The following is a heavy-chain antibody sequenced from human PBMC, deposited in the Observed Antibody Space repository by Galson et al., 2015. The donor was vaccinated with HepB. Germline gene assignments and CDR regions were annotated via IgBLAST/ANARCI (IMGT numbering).Heavy chain of an antibody. V-gene: IGHV3-30*18. D-gene: IGHD3/OR15-3a*01. CDR1: GLTFDNYG. J-gene: IGHJ4*02. Sequence: SLRLSCAASGLTFDNYGIHWVRRAPGKGLEWVAFISYSGNNKHYSGFVKGRFTISRDNSKNTLYLQMSSLTTEDTAIYYCAKGRSVTWTGEPEYDFWGQGTLVTVSS. CDR3: AKGRSVTWTGEPEYDF. CDR2: ISYSGNNK.